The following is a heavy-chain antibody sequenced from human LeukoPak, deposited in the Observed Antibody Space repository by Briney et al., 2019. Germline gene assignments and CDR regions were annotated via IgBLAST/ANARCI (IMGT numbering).Heavy chain of an antibody. D-gene: IGHD3-3*01. Sequence: GGSLRLSCAASGFTFSSYAMSWVRQAPGKGLEWVSAISGSGGSTYYADSVKGRFTISRDNSKNTLYLQMNSLRAEDTAVYYCAKDVISVSTYYDFWSGYSDKNYFDYWGQGTLVTVSS. CDR2: ISGSGGST. V-gene: IGHV3-23*01. CDR1: GFTFSSYA. J-gene: IGHJ4*02. CDR3: AKDVISVSTYYDFWSGYSDKNYFDY.